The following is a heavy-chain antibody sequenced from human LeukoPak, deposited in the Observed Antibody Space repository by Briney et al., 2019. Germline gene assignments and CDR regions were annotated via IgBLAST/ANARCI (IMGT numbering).Heavy chain of an antibody. Sequence: PSETLSLTCTVSGGSISSYYWSWLRQPPGKGLEWIGYIYYSGSTNYNPSLKSRVTISVDTSKNQFSLKLSSVTAADTAVYYCARDKPRWLQRTKDWYFDLWGRGTLVTVSS. CDR1: GGSISSYY. CDR2: IYYSGST. J-gene: IGHJ2*01. D-gene: IGHD5-24*01. V-gene: IGHV4-59*01. CDR3: ARDKPRWLQRTKDWYFDL.